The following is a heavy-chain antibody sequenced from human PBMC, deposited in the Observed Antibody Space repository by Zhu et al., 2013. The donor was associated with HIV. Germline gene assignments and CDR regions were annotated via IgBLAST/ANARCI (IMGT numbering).Heavy chain of an antibody. D-gene: IGHD1-26*01. V-gene: IGHV1-18*01. Sequence: QVQLVQSGAEVKKPGASVKVSCKTSGYTFTTYGLSWVRQAPGQGLEWMGWISAYNGITNYAQKLQGRVTITADESTSTAYMELSSLRSEDTAVYYCARDTLGVGALGGDAFDIWGQGTMVTVSS. J-gene: IGHJ3*02. CDR3: ARDTLGVGALGGDAFDI. CDR2: ISAYNGIT. CDR1: GYTFTTYG.